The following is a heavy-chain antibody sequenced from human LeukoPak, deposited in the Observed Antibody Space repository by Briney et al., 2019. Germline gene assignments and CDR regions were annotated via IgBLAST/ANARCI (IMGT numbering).Heavy chain of an antibody. D-gene: IGHD2-15*01. CDR2: VFSSGST. J-gene: IGHJ5*02. CDR1: GGSISIGGYY. Sequence: PSQTLSLTCTVSGGSISIGGYYWRWIRQHPGKGLEWIGYVFSSGSTYYSPSLTSRVTISVDTSKNQYSLTLSSVAAADTAVYYCARSPHIVVVVAAPGNWFDPWGQGTLVTVSS. CDR3: ARSPHIVVVVAAPGNWFDP. V-gene: IGHV4-31*03.